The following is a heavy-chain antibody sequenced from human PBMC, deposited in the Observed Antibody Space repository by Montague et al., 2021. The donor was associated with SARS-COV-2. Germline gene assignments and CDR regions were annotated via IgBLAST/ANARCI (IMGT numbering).Heavy chain of an antibody. CDR1: GGSISPYY. J-gene: IGHJ2*01. CDR2: IYHSGST. CDR3: AREFRTYGYGGQYWYFDL. D-gene: IGHD3-10*01. Sequence: SETLSLTCTVSGGSISPYYWSWVRQPPGKGLEWIGEIYHSGSTNYNPSLKSRVTISIDKSKNQFSLKLSSVTAADTAVYYCAREFRTYGYGGQYWYFDLWGRGTLVTVSS. V-gene: IGHV4-4*02.